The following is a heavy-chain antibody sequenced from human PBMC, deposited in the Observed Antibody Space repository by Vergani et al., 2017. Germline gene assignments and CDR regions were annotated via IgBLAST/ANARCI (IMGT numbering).Heavy chain of an antibody. D-gene: IGHD1-1*01. J-gene: IGHJ1*01. CDR3: ATKSCGTPGCQIGYFRE. V-gene: IGHV3-21*02. Sequence: EVQLLESGGGLVQPGGSRRLSCAGAGFTFDTYTMAYVRQAPGKGLEWVTTSSSGGGDIFYADSVKGRFTISRDNSKSTLYLQMNSLRTEDTAVYYCATKSCGTPGCQIGYFREWGQGTLVTVSA. CDR1: GFTFDTYT. CDR2: SSSGGGDI.